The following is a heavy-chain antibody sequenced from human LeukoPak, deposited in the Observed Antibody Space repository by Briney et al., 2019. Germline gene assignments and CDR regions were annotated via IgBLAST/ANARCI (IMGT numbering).Heavy chain of an antibody. CDR1: EFTFSSYT. CDR2: ISYDGSNK. J-gene: IGHJ4*02. Sequence: GGSLRLSCAASEFTFSSYTMHWVRQAPGKGLEWGALISYDGSNKYYADSVKGRFTISRDNSKNTLYLQMNSLRAEDTAMYYCAREPSRSAYFDYWGQGTLVTVSS. D-gene: IGHD3-22*01. V-gene: IGHV3-30-3*01. CDR3: AREPSRSAYFDY.